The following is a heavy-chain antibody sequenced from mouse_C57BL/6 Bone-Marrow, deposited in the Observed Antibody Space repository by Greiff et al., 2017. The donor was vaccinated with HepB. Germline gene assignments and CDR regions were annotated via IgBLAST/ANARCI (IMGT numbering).Heavy chain of an antibody. J-gene: IGHJ2*01. CDR2: INPSSGYT. CDR3: ARRDYYGYYFDY. D-gene: IGHD1-1*01. CDR1: GYTFTSYT. Sequence: QVQLQQSGAELARPGASVKMSCKASGYTFTSYTMHWVKQRPGQGLEWIGYINPSSGYTKSNQKFKDKATLTADKSSSTAYMQLSSLTSEDSAVYYCARRDYYGYYFDYWGQGTTLTVSS. V-gene: IGHV1-4*01.